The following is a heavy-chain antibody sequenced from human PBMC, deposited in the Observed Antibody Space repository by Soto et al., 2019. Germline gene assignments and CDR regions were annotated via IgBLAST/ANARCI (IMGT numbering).Heavy chain of an antibody. CDR3: VRVVAIPGYPDN. CDR1: GGTFSSYA. V-gene: IGHV1-69*12. D-gene: IGHD5-12*01. Sequence: QAQLVQSGAEVRQPASSVKVSCKTSGGTFSSYAISWVRQAPGQGLEWMGGIVPIVDTSTYAQKFQGRVTITADESTSTVYMELSSLRSDHTAVYYCVRVVAIPGYPDNWGQGTLVTVSS. CDR2: IVPIVDTS. J-gene: IGHJ4*02.